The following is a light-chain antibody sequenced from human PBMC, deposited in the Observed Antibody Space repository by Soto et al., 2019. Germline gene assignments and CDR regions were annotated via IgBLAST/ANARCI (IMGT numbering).Light chain of an antibody. CDR2: EVS. J-gene: IGLJ1*01. Sequence: QSALTQPASVSGSPGQSITISCTGTSSDVGGYNYVSWYQQHPGKAPKLMIYEVSNRPSGVSNRFSGAKSGSTASLTISGLRTEDEANYYCSSYTGTSTQVFGTGTKVTVL. CDR1: SSDVGGYNY. V-gene: IGLV2-14*01. CDR3: SSYTGTSTQV.